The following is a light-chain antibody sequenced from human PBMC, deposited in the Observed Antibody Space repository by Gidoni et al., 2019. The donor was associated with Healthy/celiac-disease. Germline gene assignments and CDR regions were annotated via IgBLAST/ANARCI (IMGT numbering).Light chain of an antibody. Sequence: DIVMTQSPDPRAVSRGERATINCKPSQSVLYSSNNKNYLAWYQQKPGQPPKLLIYWASTRESGVPDRFSGSGSGTDFTLTISSLQAEDVAVYYCQQYYSTPPTFGGGTKVEIK. V-gene: IGKV4-1*01. CDR1: QSVLYSSNNKNY. CDR3: QQYYSTPPT. CDR2: WAS. J-gene: IGKJ4*01.